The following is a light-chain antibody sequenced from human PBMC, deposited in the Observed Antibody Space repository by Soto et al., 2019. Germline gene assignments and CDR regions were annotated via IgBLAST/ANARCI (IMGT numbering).Light chain of an antibody. V-gene: IGKV4-1*01. Sequence: DIVMTQSPDSLAVSLGERATINCKSSQSVLYSSNNKNYLAWYQHKPGQPPKLLLYWASTRESGVPDRFSGSGSGTDFTLTISSLQAEDVAVYYCQQYYSSPFGFGQGTKLEI. CDR3: QQYYSSPFG. CDR1: QSVLYSSNNKNY. CDR2: WAS. J-gene: IGKJ2*03.